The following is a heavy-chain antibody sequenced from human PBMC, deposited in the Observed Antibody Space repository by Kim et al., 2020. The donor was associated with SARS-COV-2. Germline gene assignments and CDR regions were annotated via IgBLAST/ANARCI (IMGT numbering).Heavy chain of an antibody. CDR1: GGSFSGYY. Sequence: SETLSLACAVYGGSFSGYYWSWIRQPPGKGLEWIGEINHSGSTNYNPSLKSRVTISVDTSKNQFSLKLSSVTAADTAVYYCARGRSPATVTTGKGWKGFDPWGQGTLVTVSS. CDR2: INHSGST. J-gene: IGHJ5*02. D-gene: IGHD4-17*01. V-gene: IGHV4-34*01. CDR3: ARGRSPATVTTGKGWKGFDP.